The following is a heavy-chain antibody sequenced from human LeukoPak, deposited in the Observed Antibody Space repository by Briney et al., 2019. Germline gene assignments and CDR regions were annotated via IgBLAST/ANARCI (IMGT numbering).Heavy chain of an antibody. CDR1: GYTLTGYY. D-gene: IGHD2-15*01. CDR3: ARVGDVVVVAATDDAFDI. CDR2: INPNSGGT. Sequence: GASVKVSCKASGYTLTGYYMHWVRQAPGQGLEWMGRINPNSGGTNYAQKFQGRVTMTRDTSISTAYMELSRLRSDDTAAYHCARVGDVVVVAATDDAFDIWGQGTMVTVSS. J-gene: IGHJ3*02. V-gene: IGHV1-2*06.